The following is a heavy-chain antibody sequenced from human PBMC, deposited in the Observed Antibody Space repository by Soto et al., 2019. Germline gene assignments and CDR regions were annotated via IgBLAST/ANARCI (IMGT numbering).Heavy chain of an antibody. J-gene: IGHJ6*02. V-gene: IGHV1-69*01. Sequence: QVQLVQSGAEVKKPGSSVKVSCKASGGTFSSYAISWVRQAPGQGLEWMGGIILIFGTANYAQKFQGRVTITADDSTRPAYMELSSLRSEDTAVYYCARDQEVLWFVPQRPYGMDVWGQGTTVTVSS. CDR1: GGTFSSYA. CDR3: ARDQEVLWFVPQRPYGMDV. D-gene: IGHD3-10*01. CDR2: IILIFGTA.